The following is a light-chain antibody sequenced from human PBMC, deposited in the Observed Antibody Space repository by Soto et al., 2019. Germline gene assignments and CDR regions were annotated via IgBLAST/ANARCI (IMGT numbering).Light chain of an antibody. Sequence: IVLTQSPATLSLSPGERATLSCRASQSVSSYLAWYQPKPGQAPRLLIYDASNRATGLPARFSGSGSGTDFPLTTNRLEPEDFAVYYGEQRNNRTLTFAGGPKGGIK. V-gene: IGKV3-11*01. CDR3: EQRNNRTLT. J-gene: IGKJ4*01. CDR1: QSVSSY. CDR2: DAS.